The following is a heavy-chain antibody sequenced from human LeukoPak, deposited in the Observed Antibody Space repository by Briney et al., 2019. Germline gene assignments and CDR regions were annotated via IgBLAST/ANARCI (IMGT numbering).Heavy chain of an antibody. V-gene: IGHV1-2*02. D-gene: IGHD2-15*01. J-gene: IGHJ4*02. CDR3: ARVAVGYCSRGSCYPDDHFDF. Sequence: ASVKVSCKASGYTFAAYYVHWVRQAPSQGLEWMGWINPHSGGTEYAQKFRGRVTMTRDTSINTAYMELSTLISDDTAVYYCARVAVGYCSRGSCYPDDHFDFWGQGALVTVSS. CDR2: INPHSGGT. CDR1: GYTFAAYY.